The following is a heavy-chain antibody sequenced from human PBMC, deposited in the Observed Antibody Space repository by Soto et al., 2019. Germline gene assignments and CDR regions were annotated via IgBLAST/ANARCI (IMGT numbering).Heavy chain of an antibody. D-gene: IGHD3-10*01. CDR2: ISYSGST. CDR1: GGSISSGDYY. J-gene: IGHJ5*02. CDR3: ARGVTMVRGVIIPWFAP. V-gene: IGHV4-30-4*01. Sequence: PSETLSLTCTVSGGSISSGDYYWSWIRQPPGKGLEWIGYISYSGSTYYNPSLKSRVTISVDTSKNQFSLKLSSVTAADTAVYYCARGVTMVRGVIIPWFAPWGQGTLVTVSS.